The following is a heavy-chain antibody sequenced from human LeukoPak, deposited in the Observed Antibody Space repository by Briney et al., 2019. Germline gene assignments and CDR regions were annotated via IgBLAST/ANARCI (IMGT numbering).Heavy chain of an antibody. Sequence: GASVKVSCKVSGYTLTELSMHWVRQAPGKGLEWMGGFDPEDGETIYAQRFQGRVTMTEDTSTDTAYMELSSLRSEDTAVYYCATPGRDQLLLGLDYWGQGTLVTVSS. CDR2: FDPEDGET. CDR3: ATPGRDQLLLGLDY. D-gene: IGHD2-2*01. V-gene: IGHV1-24*01. J-gene: IGHJ4*02. CDR1: GYTLTELS.